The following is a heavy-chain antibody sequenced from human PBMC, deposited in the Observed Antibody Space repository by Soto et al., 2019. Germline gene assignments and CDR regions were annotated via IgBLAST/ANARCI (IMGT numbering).Heavy chain of an antibody. J-gene: IGHJ4*02. CDR1: GFTFSSYG. Sequence: GGSLRLSCAASGFTFSSYGMHWVRQAPGKGLEWVAVISYDGSNKYYADSVKGRFTISRDNSKNTLYLQMNSLRAEDTAVYYCAKVRKYYDILTGYKDYWGQGTLVTVSS. CDR2: ISYDGSNK. CDR3: AKVRKYYDILTGYKDY. V-gene: IGHV3-30*18. D-gene: IGHD3-9*01.